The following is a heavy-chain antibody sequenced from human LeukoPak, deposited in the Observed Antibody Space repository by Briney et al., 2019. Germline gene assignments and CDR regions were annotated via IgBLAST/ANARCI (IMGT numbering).Heavy chain of an antibody. CDR1: GGSLSPYY. Sequence: PSETLSLTCSVSGGSLSPYYWSWIRQPPGGGLEWLGEINQSGSTNYNPSLKSRVTISVEKFKNPFSLEVTSVTAADTAIYYCATLGGLYYESHGYPDFDHWGQGTLVTVSS. D-gene: IGHD3-22*01. J-gene: IGHJ4*02. CDR3: ATLGGLYYESHGYPDFDH. CDR2: INQSGST. V-gene: IGHV4-34*01.